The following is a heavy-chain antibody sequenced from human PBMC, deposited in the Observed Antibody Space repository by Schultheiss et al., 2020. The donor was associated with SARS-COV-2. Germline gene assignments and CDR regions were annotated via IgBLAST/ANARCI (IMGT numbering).Heavy chain of an antibody. CDR2: INPNSGGT. Sequence: ASVKVSCKASGYTFTSYGISWVRQAPGQGLEWMGWINPNSGGTNYAQKFQGRVTMTRDTSISTAYMELSRLRSDDTAVYYCARGIGYGYSNEVYWFDPWGQGTLVTVSS. D-gene: IGHD4-11*01. J-gene: IGHJ5*02. V-gene: IGHV1-2*02. CDR1: GYTFTSYG. CDR3: ARGIGYGYSNEVYWFDP.